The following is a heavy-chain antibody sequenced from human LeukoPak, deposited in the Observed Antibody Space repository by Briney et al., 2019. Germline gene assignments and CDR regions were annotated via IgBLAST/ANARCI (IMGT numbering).Heavy chain of an antibody. J-gene: IGHJ6*03. CDR1: GFTFSRYA. D-gene: IGHD7-27*01. CDR3: AKGSGDGIYYYYMDV. CDR2: ISWNSGGI. Sequence: GGSLRLSCAASGFTFSRYAMHWVRQAPGKGLEWVSSISWNSGGIAYVDSVKGRFTISRDNTKKSLYLQMNSLRPEDMALYYCAKGSGDGIYYYYMDVWGTGTMVTVSS. V-gene: IGHV3-9*03.